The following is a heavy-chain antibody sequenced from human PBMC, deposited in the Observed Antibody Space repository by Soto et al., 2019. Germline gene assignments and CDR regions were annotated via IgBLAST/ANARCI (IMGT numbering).Heavy chain of an antibody. V-gene: IGHV3-30*18. CDR1: GFTFSSYG. CDR3: AKDSPQVPRGGYMDV. Sequence: GGSLRLSCAASGFTFSSYGMHWVRQAPGKGLEWVAVISYDGSNKYYADSVKGRFTISRDNSKNTLYLQMNSPRAEDTAVYYCAKDSPQVPRGGYMDVWGKGTTVTVSS. CDR2: ISYDGSNK. J-gene: IGHJ6*03.